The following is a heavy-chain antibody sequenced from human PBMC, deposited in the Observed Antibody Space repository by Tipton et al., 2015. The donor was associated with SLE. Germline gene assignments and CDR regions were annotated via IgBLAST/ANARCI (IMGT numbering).Heavy chain of an antibody. D-gene: IGHD1-26*01. J-gene: IGHJ3*02. Sequence: TLSLTCTVSGGSISSISYYWGWIRQPPGKGLEWIGSIYYSGSTNYNPSLKSRVTISVDTSKNQFSLKLSSVTAADTAVYYCARERDYSGSRDAFDIWGQGTMVTVSS. V-gene: IGHV4-39*07. CDR2: IYYSGST. CDR1: GGSISSISYY. CDR3: ARERDYSGSRDAFDI.